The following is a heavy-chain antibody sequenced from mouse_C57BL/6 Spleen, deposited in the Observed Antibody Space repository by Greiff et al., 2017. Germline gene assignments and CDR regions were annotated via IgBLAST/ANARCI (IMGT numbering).Heavy chain of an antibody. CDR2: INPSNGGT. CDR3: AREEDANAMDY. V-gene: IGHV1-53*01. J-gene: IGHJ4*01. Sequence: QVHVKQPGTELVKPGASVKLSCKASGYTFTSYWMHWVKQRPGQGLEWIGNINPSNGGTNYNEKFKSKATLTVDKSYSTAYMQLSSLTSEDSAVYYCAREEDANAMDYWGQGTSVTVSS. CDR1: GYTFTSYW.